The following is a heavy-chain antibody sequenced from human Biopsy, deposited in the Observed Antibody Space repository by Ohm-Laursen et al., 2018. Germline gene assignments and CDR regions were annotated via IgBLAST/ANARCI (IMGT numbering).Heavy chain of an antibody. D-gene: IGHD2/OR15-2a*01. J-gene: IGHJ6*02. CDR2: IYYSGST. Sequence: GTLSLTCTVSGGSISSDYWSWIRQTPGKGLEWIGYIYYSGSTNYNPSLKSRVTISVDMSKNQFSLRLSSVTAADTAVYYCARATNSTGWPYYYFYGMDVWGQGTTVTASS. CDR3: ARATNSTGWPYYYFYGMDV. CDR1: GGSISSDY. V-gene: IGHV4-59*01.